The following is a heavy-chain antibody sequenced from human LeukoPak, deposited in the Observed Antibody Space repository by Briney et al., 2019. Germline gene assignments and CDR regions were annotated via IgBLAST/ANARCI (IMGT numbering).Heavy chain of an antibody. CDR3: ARGGERPRAFDI. J-gene: IGHJ3*02. V-gene: IGHV3-53*01. CDR2: IYSGGST. D-gene: IGHD3-16*01. Sequence: GGYLRLSCAASGFTVSSYYMSCVRQAPGKGLEWVSVIYSGGSTYYADSVKGRFAISRDNSKNTLYLQMNSLRAEDTAVYYCARGGERPRAFDIWGQGTMVTVSS. CDR1: GFTVSSYY.